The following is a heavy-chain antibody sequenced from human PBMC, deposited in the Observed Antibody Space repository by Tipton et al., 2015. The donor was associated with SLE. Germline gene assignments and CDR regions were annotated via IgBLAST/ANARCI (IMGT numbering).Heavy chain of an antibody. CDR3: ARLTAITIFNNWFDP. CDR2: IYYSGST. V-gene: IGHV4-39*07. Sequence: TLSLTCSVSGDSIGSGSYYWNWIRQPAGKGLEWIGSIYYSGSTYYNPSLKSRVTISVDTSKNQFSLKLSSVTAADTAVYYCARLTAITIFNNWFDPWGQGTLVTVSS. J-gene: IGHJ5*02. D-gene: IGHD3-9*01. CDR1: GDSIGSGSYY.